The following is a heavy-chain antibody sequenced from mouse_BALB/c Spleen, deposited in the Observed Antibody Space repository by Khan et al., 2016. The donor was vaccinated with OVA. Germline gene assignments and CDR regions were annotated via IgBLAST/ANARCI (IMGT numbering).Heavy chain of an antibody. CDR2: IYTYTGEP. D-gene: IGHD1-1*01. Sequence: QIQLVQSGPELKKPGETVKISCKASGYTFTNYGMNWVKQAPGKGLKWMGWIYTYTGEPTYPDDFKGRFAFSLESSASTAYLQINNLTNEDTATYFCARGSSRDMDYWGQGTSVTVSA. CDR3: ARGSSRDMDY. CDR1: GYTFTNYG. V-gene: IGHV9-3-1*01. J-gene: IGHJ4*01.